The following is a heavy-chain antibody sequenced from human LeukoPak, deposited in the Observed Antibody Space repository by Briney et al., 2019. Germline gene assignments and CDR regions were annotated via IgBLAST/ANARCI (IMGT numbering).Heavy chain of an antibody. V-gene: IGHV4-31*03. CDR2: IYYSGST. Sequence: SQTLSLTCTVSGGSISSGGYNWSWIRQHPGKGLECIGYIYYSGSTYYNPSLKSRVTISVDTSKNQFSLKLSSVTAADTAVYYCARGSYVGPTSGYLDYWGQGTLVTVSS. CDR1: GGSISSGGYN. D-gene: IGHD1-26*01. CDR3: ARGSYVGPTSGYLDY. J-gene: IGHJ4*02.